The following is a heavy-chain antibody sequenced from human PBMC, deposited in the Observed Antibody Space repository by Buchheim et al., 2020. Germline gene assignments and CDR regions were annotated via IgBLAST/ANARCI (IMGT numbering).Heavy chain of an antibody. CDR2: IWSDGSNK. Sequence: QVQLVESGGGVVQPGRSLRLSCAASGFTFSDYGMYWVRQAPGKGPEWVATIWSDGSNKYYADSVKGRFTISRDTSKNTLYLQMNSLTAEDSAFYYCARDRVVGSTTYWFDPWGQGTL. D-gene: IGHD1-26*01. CDR3: ARDRVVGSTTYWFDP. CDR1: GFTFSDYG. V-gene: IGHV3-33*01. J-gene: IGHJ5*02.